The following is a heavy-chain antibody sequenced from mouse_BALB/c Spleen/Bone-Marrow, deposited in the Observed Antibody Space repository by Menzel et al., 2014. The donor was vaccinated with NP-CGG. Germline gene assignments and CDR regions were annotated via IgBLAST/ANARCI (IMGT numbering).Heavy chain of an antibody. CDR1: GFSLTSYG. Sequence: VNVVESGPGLVAPSQSLSITCTVSGFSLTSYGVSWVRRPPGKGLEWLGVIWGDGSTNYHSALISRLSICKDNSKSQVFLKLNSLQTDDTATYYCAKPTARAYAMDYWGQGTSVTVSS. J-gene: IGHJ4*01. CDR2: IWGDGST. V-gene: IGHV2-3*01. CDR3: AKPTARAYAMDY. D-gene: IGHD3-2*01.